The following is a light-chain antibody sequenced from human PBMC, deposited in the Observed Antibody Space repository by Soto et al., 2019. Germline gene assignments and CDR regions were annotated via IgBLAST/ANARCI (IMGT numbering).Light chain of an antibody. J-gene: IGKJ1*01. CDR3: QQYGSSPTWT. CDR2: GAS. CDR1: QSVSSSY. Sequence: EIVLTQSPGTLSLSPGERATLSCRASQSVSSSYLAWYQQKPGQAPRLLIYGASSRATGIPDRFSGSGSGTDFTLTISRLEPEDFAVDYCQQYGSSPTWTFGQRTKVEIK. V-gene: IGKV3-20*01.